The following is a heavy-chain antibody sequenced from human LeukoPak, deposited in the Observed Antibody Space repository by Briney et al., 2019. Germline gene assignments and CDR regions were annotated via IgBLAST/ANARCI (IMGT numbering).Heavy chain of an antibody. CDR2: IGSSGDIT. D-gene: IGHD3-22*01. Sequence: GGSLRLSCAASGFTFSSYAMSWVRQAPGMGLEWVSSIGSSGDITYYADSVKGRFTISRDNSKNTLYLQMNSLRAEDTAVYYCAKSIGYYYDSSGYYFNYWGQGTLVTVSS. J-gene: IGHJ4*02. CDR1: GFTFSSYA. V-gene: IGHV3-23*01. CDR3: AKSIGYYYDSSGYYFNY.